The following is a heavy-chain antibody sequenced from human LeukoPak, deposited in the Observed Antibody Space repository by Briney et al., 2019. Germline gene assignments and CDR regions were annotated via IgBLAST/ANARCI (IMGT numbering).Heavy chain of an antibody. CDR1: GFTFSTFD. V-gene: IGHV3-48*01. CDR2: ISSGSSTI. D-gene: IGHD3-10*01. CDR3: ARDGGLWFGKHFDY. Sequence: GGSLRLSCAASGFTFSTFDMNWVRQAPGKGLEWVSYISSGSSTIYYADSVKGRFTISRDNAKNSLYLQMNSLRAEDTAVYYCARDGGLWFGKHFDYWGQGTLVTVSS. J-gene: IGHJ4*02.